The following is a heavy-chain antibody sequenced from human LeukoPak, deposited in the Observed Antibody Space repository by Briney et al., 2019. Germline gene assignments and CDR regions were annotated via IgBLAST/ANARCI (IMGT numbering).Heavy chain of an antibody. CDR1: GGSISSGDYS. CDR3: ASTSPYYYDSSGYYL. Sequence: SQTLSLTCTVSGGSISSGDYSWSWLRQPPGKGLEWIGYIYYSGSTYYNPSLKSRVTISVDTSKNQFSLKLSSVTAADTAVYYCASTSPYYYDSSGYYLWGQGTLVTVSS. V-gene: IGHV4-30-4*01. D-gene: IGHD3-22*01. CDR2: IYYSGST. J-gene: IGHJ5*02.